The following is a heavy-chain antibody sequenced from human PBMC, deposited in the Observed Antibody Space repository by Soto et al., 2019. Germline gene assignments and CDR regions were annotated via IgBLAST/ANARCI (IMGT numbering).Heavy chain of an antibody. CDR1: ATSFISNY. D-gene: IGHD2-21*02. CDR3: ARSPKSSDFPDYFDF. J-gene: IGHJ4*02. CDR2: VIHTGRT. Sequence: SQLLSRNCTRYATSFISNYWSWIGQPAGKGLEWIGEVIHTGRTNYNPSLKGRVTISVDTSKNQFSLNLSSVTAADTAVYYCARSPKSSDFPDYFDFWGQGTQVTVSS. V-gene: IGHV4-34*12.